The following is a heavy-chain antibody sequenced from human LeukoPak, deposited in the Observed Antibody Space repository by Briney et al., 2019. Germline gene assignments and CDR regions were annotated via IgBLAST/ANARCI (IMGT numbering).Heavy chain of an antibody. CDR2: ILSDGSKE. Sequence: GGSLRLSCAASGFTFSSYGMHWVRQAPGKGLEWVAVILSDGSKEFYTDSVKGRFTISRDNSKNTLYLQMNSLRAEDTAVYYCAKGVGGSASYYYMDVWGKGTTVTVSS. CDR3: AKGVGGSASYYYMDV. J-gene: IGHJ6*03. V-gene: IGHV3-30*02. D-gene: IGHD3-10*01. CDR1: GFTFSSYG.